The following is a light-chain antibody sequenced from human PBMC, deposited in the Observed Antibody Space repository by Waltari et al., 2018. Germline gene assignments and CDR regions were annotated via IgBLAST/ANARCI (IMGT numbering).Light chain of an antibody. Sequence: DIQMTQSPSSLSASVGDRVMITCRASQDISTYLAWYQQKPGKSPNVLIYAASILQSGVPSRFSGRGSGTDFTLIISSLQPEDVATYYCQKYDSVPLTFGGGTKVEIK. V-gene: IGKV1-27*01. CDR2: AAS. J-gene: IGKJ4*01. CDR1: QDISTY. CDR3: QKYDSVPLT.